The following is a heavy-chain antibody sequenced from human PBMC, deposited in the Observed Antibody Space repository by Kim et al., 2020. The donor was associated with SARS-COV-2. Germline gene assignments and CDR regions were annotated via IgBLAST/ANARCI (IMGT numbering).Heavy chain of an antibody. CDR2: IYSGGST. Sequence: GGSLRLSCAASGFTVSSNYMSWVRQAPGKGLEWVSVIYSGGSTYYADSVKGRFTISRDNSKNTLYLQMNSLRAEDTAVYYCARDGIGSGSYYSRDAFDIWGQGTMVTVSS. D-gene: IGHD3-10*01. J-gene: IGHJ3*02. CDR3: ARDGIGSGSYYSRDAFDI. CDR1: GFTVSSNY. V-gene: IGHV3-66*02.